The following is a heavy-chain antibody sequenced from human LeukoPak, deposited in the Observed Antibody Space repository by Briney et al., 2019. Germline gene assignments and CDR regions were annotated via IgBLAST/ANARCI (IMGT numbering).Heavy chain of an antibody. D-gene: IGHD2-2*01. Sequence: ASVKVSCKTSGYAFTANGITWVRQAPGQGLEWMGWIRADNGDTVYAQMFQGRVTMTTDTSTSTAYMEVTNLRSDDTATYYCARSGHCSGVGCYAQGIDYWGQGSMVTVSS. CDR3: ARSGHCSGVGCYAQGIDY. V-gene: IGHV1-18*01. CDR1: GYAFTANG. CDR2: IRADNGDT. J-gene: IGHJ4*02.